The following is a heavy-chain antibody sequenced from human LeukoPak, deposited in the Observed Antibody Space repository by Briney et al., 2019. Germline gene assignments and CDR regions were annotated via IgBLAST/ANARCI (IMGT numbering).Heavy chain of an antibody. CDR2: TYYRSKWHN. V-gene: IGHV6-1*01. CDR1: GDSLSSNSAA. Sequence: SQTLSLTCVISGDSLSSNSAAWNWIRQSPSRGLEWLGRTYYRSKWHNDYTLSVKSRITINPDTSENQFSLQLNSVTPEDMAVYYCARSAGHFDYWGQGTLVTVSS. CDR3: ARSAGHFDY. J-gene: IGHJ4*02.